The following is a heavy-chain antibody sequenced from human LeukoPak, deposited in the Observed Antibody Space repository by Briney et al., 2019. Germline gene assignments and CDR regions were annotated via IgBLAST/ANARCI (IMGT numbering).Heavy chain of an antibody. CDR3: AKGSSSSRPYYFDY. J-gene: IGHJ4*02. CDR1: GFTFSSYG. D-gene: IGHD6-13*01. CDR2: ITDSSTST. Sequence: QAGGSLRLSCAASGFTFSSYGMHWVRQAPGKGLEWVSAITDSSTSTYYADSVKGRFTISRHNSKNTLYLQMNSLRAEDTAVYYCAKGSSSSRPYYFDYWGQGTPVTVSS. V-gene: IGHV3-23*01.